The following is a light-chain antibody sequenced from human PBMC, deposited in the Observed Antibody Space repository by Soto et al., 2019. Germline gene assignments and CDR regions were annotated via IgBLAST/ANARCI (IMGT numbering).Light chain of an antibody. V-gene: IGKV1-5*03. J-gene: IGKJ2*01. CDR2: KAF. CDR1: QSITTW. CDR3: QRYNDYQYV. Sequence: DIQMTQSPSTLSASVGDRVTITCRASQSITTWLAWYQQKPGKAPKLLIYKAFNLQSGVPSRFSGSGSGTEFTLTISSLQPDDFGTYYCQRYNDYQYVFGQGTKLDMK.